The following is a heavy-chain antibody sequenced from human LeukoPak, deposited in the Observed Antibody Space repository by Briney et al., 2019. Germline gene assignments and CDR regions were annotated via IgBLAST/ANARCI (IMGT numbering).Heavy chain of an antibody. J-gene: IGHJ4*02. V-gene: IGHV3-21*01. CDR3: AKSGPYCSSTSCNYFDY. CDR1: GFTFSSYS. D-gene: IGHD2-2*01. CDR2: ISSSSSYI. Sequence: KSGGSLRLSCAASGFTFSSYSMNWVRQAPGKGLEWVSSISSSSSYIYYADSVKGRFTISRDNAKNSLYLQMNSLRAEDTAVYYCAKSGPYCSSTSCNYFDYWGQGTLVTVSS.